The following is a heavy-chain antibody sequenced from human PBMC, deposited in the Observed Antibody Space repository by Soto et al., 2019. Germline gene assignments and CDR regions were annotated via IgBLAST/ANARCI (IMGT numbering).Heavy chain of an antibody. CDR2: ISSSVSTI. CDR3: ERHRRITTFGAPSSYYGMDV. D-gene: IGHD3-3*01. CDR1: GFTCSSDE. J-gene: IGHJ6*02. V-gene: IGHV3-48*03. Sequence: LRLSCEDCGFTCSSDEVNGVRQAPVKGLEGVSYISSSVSTIYNADSVKGRFTTSRENAKTSLYLQMHSVRAENTAVYYCERHRRITTFGAPSSYYGMDVWAQGTTVTV.